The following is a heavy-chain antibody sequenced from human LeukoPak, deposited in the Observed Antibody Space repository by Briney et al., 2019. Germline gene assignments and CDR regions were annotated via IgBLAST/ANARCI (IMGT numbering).Heavy chain of an antibody. Sequence: SETLSLTCAVYGGSFSGYYWSWIRQPPGKGLEWIGEINHSGSTNYNPSLKSRVTISVDTSKNQFSLKLSSVTAADTAVYYCARHAHNSGWYPRSRGAFDIWGQGTMVTVSS. V-gene: IGHV4-34*01. D-gene: IGHD6-19*01. J-gene: IGHJ3*02. CDR1: GGSFSGYY. CDR2: INHSGST. CDR3: ARHAHNSGWYPRSRGAFDI.